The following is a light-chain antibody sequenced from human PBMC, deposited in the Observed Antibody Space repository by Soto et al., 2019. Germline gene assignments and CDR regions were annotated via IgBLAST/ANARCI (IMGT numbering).Light chain of an antibody. CDR2: DVS. CDR3: CSHSGGSSWV. J-gene: IGLJ3*02. Sequence: QSALTQPRSVSGSPGQSVTISCTGTSGNVGAYDRVSWYQHHPTKAPKLIIYDVSDRPSGVPYRFSGSKSGSTASLSISGLQAEDEADYSCCSHSGGSSWVFGGGTKLTVL. V-gene: IGLV2-11*01. CDR1: SGNVGAYDR.